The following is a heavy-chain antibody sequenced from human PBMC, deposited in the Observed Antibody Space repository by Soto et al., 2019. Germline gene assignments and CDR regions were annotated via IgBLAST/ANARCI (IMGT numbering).Heavy chain of an antibody. CDR3: AKGKTSGWYYFDF. Sequence: EVQLLESGGGLVQPGGSLRLSCAASGFTFDSCSMNWVRQAPGKGLEWVLGISGSGGSTYYADSVKGRFTISRDNSKNTVYLQMNSLRADDTAVYYCAKGKTSGWYYFDFWGQGTLVTVSS. CDR2: ISGSGGST. CDR1: GFTFDSCS. J-gene: IGHJ4*02. D-gene: IGHD6-19*01. V-gene: IGHV3-23*01.